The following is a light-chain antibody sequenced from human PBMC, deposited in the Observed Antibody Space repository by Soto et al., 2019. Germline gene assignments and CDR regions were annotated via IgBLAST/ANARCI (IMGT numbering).Light chain of an antibody. CDR2: AAS. CDR1: PDITW. V-gene: IGKV1-12*01. J-gene: IGKJ4*01. Sequence: DIKMTQSPSSVSASVGDPVTITCRASPDITWLVWYQQKPGKAPKFLMSAASGFQSGVPSRFSAGRSGTDFILTISGLQPEDFATYFCQQADRLPLTFGGGTRVEI. CDR3: QQADRLPLT.